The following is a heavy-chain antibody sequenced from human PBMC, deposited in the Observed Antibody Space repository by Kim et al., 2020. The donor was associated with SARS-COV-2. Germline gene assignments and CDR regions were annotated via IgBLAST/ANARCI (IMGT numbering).Heavy chain of an antibody. D-gene: IGHD3-10*01. CDR2: FDPEDGET. CDR1: GYTLTELS. CDR3: ATVHYGGDWFDP. Sequence: ASVKVSCKVSGYTLTELSMHWVRQAPGKGLEWMGGFDPEDGETIYAQKFQGRVTMTEDTSTDTAYMELSSLRSEDTAVYYCATVHYGGDWFDPWGQGTLVTVSS. V-gene: IGHV1-24*01. J-gene: IGHJ5*02.